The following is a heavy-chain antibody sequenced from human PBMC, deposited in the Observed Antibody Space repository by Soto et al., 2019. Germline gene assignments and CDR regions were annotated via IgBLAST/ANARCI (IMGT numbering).Heavy chain of an antibody. J-gene: IGHJ4*02. CDR2: IRQDGSKK. CDR3: ATYTRNFDS. D-gene: IGHD2-2*01. V-gene: IGHV3-7*03. CDR1: GFTFSSYW. Sequence: TGGSLRLSCAASGFTFSSYWMSWVRQAPGKGLEWVATIRQDGSKKYYVDSLKGRLTISRDNAENSLHLQMDSLRAEDTAVYYCATYTRNFDSWGQGTLVTVSS.